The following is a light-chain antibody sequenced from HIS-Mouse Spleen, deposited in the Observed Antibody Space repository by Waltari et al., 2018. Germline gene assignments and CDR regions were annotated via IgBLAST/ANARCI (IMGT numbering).Light chain of an antibody. CDR1: ALHTNP. J-gene: IGLJ2*01. CDR2: EES. V-gene: IGLV3-10*01. Sequence: SYKLTQPPSVSVSPAKPPRITCPIDALHTNPTYCYHQKSGQAPVLVIYEESKRTSGIPERFAGCSSGTMATLTISEAQVEDEADYYCYSTDSSGNHRVFGGGTKLTVL. CDR3: YSTDSSGNHRV.